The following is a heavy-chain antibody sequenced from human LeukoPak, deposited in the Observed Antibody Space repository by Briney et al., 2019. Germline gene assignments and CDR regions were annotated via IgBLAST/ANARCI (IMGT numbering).Heavy chain of an antibody. Sequence: SETLSLTCTVSGGSISSYYWSWIRQPPGKGLEWIGYIYYSGSTNYNPSLKSRVTISVDTSKNQFSLNLSSVTAADTAVYYCARGGINSSSWYPYYYYMDVWGKGTTVTISS. CDR1: GGSISSYY. CDR3: ARGGINSSSWYPYYYYMDV. J-gene: IGHJ6*03. CDR2: IYYSGST. D-gene: IGHD6-13*01. V-gene: IGHV4-59*01.